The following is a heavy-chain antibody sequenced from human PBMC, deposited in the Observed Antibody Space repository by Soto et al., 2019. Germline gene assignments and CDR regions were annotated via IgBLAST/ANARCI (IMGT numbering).Heavy chain of an antibody. J-gene: IGHJ6*02. D-gene: IGHD5-12*01. Sequence: PGGSLRLSCAASGFTFSSYSMNWVRQAPGKGLEWVSSISSSSSYIYYADSVKGRFTISRDNAKNSLYLQMNSLRAEDTAVYYCARDILVATIPYYYGMDVWGQGTTVTVSS. CDR2: ISSSSSYI. CDR3: ARDILVATIPYYYGMDV. CDR1: GFTFSSYS. V-gene: IGHV3-21*01.